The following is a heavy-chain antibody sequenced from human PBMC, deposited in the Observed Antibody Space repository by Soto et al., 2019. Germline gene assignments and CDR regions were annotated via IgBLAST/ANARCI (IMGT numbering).Heavy chain of an antibody. V-gene: IGHV1-69*13. CDR2: IIPIFGTA. CDR3: ARDLTPGSGGKDLDY. CDR1: GGTSSSYA. Sequence: GASVKVSCKASGGTSSSYAISWVRQAPGQGLEWMGGIIPIFGTANYAQKFQGRVTITADESTSTAYMELSSLRSEDTAVYYCARDLTPGSGGKDLDYWGQGTLVTVSS. D-gene: IGHD6-19*01. J-gene: IGHJ4*02.